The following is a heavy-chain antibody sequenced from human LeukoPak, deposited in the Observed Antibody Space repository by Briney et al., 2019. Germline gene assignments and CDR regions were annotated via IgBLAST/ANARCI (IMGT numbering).Heavy chain of an antibody. CDR2: INPNSGGT. D-gene: IGHD6-13*01. Sequence: GASVKVSCKASGYTFTGYYMHWVRQAPGQGLEWMGWINPNSGGTNYAQKFQGRVTMTRDTSISTAYMELSRLRSDDTAVYYCARDFWTGIAAAGTADCFDPWGQGTLVTVSS. J-gene: IGHJ5*02. CDR3: ARDFWTGIAAAGTADCFDP. CDR1: GYTFTGYY. V-gene: IGHV1-2*02.